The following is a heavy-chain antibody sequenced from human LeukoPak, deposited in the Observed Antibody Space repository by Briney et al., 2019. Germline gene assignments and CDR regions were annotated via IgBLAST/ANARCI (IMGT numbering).Heavy chain of an antibody. CDR2: FTGGAGST. CDR3: AKDLPAQRLSDS. V-gene: IGHV3-23*01. J-gene: IGHJ4*02. CDR1: GFTFSSYG. D-gene: IGHD3-16*01. Sequence: PGGSLRLSCAASGFTFSSYGMSWVRQAPGKGLEWVSTFTGGAGSTYYADSVKGRFTISRDNSKNTLYLQMNSLRAEDTAVYYCAKDLPAQRLSDSWGQGTLVTVSS.